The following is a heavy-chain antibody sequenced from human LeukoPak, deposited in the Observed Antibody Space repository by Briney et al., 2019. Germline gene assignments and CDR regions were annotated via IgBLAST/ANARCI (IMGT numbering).Heavy chain of an antibody. CDR3: ARDTDVPYYFDY. V-gene: IGHV3-21*01. CDR1: GFTFSSYS. D-gene: IGHD2-2*01. CDR2: ISSSSSYI. Sequence: GGSLRLSCAASGFTFSSYSMNWVRQAPGKGLEWVSSISSSSSYIYYADSVKGRFTISRDNAKNSLYLQMNSLRAEDTAVYCCARDTDVPYYFDYWGQGTLVTVSS. J-gene: IGHJ4*02.